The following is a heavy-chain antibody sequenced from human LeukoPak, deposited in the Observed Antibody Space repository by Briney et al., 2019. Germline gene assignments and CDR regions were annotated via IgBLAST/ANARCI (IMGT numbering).Heavy chain of an antibody. CDR1: GGSISSGSYY. D-gene: IGHD2-2*01. CDR2: IYTSGST. CDR3: ASGELYCSSTSCDSNNAFDI. J-gene: IGHJ3*02. Sequence: KPSETLSLTCTVSGGSISSGSYYWSWIRQPAGKGLEWIGRIYTSGSTNYNPSLKSRVTISVDTSKNQFSLKLSSVTAADTAVYYCASGELYCSSTSCDSNNAFDIWGQGTMVTVSS. V-gene: IGHV4-61*02.